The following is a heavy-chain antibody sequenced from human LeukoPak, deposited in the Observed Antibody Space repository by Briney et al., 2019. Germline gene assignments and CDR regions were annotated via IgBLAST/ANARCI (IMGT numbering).Heavy chain of an antibody. CDR2: ISGSGGGT. V-gene: IGHV3-23*01. J-gene: IGHJ4*02. Sequence: GGSLRLSCAASGFTFSSYAMSWVRQAPGKGLEWVSAISGSGGGTDYADSVKGRFTISGANSKNTLYLQMNSLRAEDTAVHFCAKEAPRGDGYRNYFDYWGQGTLVTVSS. D-gene: IGHD5-24*01. CDR1: GFTFSSYA. CDR3: AKEAPRGDGYRNYFDY.